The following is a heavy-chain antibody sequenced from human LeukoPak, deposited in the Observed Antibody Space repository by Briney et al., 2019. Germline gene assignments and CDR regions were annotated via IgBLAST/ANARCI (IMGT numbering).Heavy chain of an antibody. D-gene: IGHD4-17*01. J-gene: IGHJ4*02. CDR2: INCDGSST. CDR1: GFTFSSYW. Sequence: GGSLRLSCAASGFTFSSYWMHWVRQAPGKGLVWVSRINCDGSSTSYADSVKGRFTISRDNAKNTLHLQMNSLRAEDTAVYYCARDWYGDSGFDYWGQGTLVTVSS. V-gene: IGHV3-74*01. CDR3: ARDWYGDSGFDY.